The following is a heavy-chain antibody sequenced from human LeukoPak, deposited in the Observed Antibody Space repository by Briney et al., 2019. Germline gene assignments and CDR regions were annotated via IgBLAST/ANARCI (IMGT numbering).Heavy chain of an antibody. CDR1: GASISNYY. V-gene: IGHV4-59*08. CDR2: FHYSGST. D-gene: IGHD2-15*01. J-gene: IGHJ3*02. Sequence: PSETLSLTCTVTGASISNYYWSWIRQPPGKGLECIGYFHYSGSTNYNPSLKSRVTMSVDTSKNQFSLKLNSVTAADTAVYYCARLGLPNAFDIWGQGTVITVSS. CDR3: ARLGLPNAFDI.